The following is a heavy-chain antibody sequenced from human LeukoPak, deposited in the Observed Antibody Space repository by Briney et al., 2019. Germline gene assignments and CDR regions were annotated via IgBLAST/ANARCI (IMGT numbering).Heavy chain of an antibody. Sequence: GGSLRLSCAATGFTVSGDSMSLVRQAPGKGLEWVSLIYSGDSTYYADSVKGRFTISRDNSKNTLYLQMNSLRAEDTAMYYCATVSGGDYFDYWGQGTLVTVSS. V-gene: IGHV3-53*01. CDR2: IYSGDST. J-gene: IGHJ4*02. CDR3: ATVSGGDYFDY. D-gene: IGHD3-10*01. CDR1: GFTVSGDS.